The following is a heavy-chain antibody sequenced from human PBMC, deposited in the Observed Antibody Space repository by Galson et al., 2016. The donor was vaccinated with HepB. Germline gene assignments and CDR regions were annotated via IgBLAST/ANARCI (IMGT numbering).Heavy chain of an antibody. CDR3: AKDRDSGSYQGPLDY. V-gene: IGHV3-30*18. Sequence: SLRLSCAASGFSFSDYGIHWVRQAPGKGLEWVAVISYDGSNKHYADSVKGRFTISRDKTKNTVYLQMNRLRPEDTAVYYCAKDRDSGSYQGPLDYWGQGTLVTVSS. D-gene: IGHD1-26*01. CDR1: GFSFSDYG. CDR2: ISYDGSNK. J-gene: IGHJ4*02.